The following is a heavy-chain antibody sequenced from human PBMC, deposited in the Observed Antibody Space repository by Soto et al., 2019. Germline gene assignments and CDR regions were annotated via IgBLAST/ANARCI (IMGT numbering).Heavy chain of an antibody. J-gene: IGHJ3*01. V-gene: IGHV6-1*01. CDR2: TYYRSKWFH. CDR3: ARGNALDV. Sequence: SQTLSLTCAISGDSVSSDITSWNWIRQSPSRGLEWLGRTYYRSKWFHDYAASVKSRITINPDTSKNQFSLKLNSMTPEDTAVYYCARGNALDVWGQGTVVTVSS. CDR1: GDSVSSDITS. D-gene: IGHD3-10*01.